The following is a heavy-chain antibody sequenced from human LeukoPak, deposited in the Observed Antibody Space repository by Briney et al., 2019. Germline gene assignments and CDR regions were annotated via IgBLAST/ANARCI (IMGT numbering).Heavy chain of an antibody. V-gene: IGHV3-48*04. CDR2: ISSSSSTI. CDR1: GFTFSSYS. D-gene: IGHD2-15*01. J-gene: IGHJ3*02. CDR3: ARDRGYCSGGSCFRNDAFDI. Sequence: GGSLRLSCAASGFTFSSYSMNWVRQAPGKGLEWVSYISSSSSTIYYADSVKGRFTISRDNAKNSLYLQMNSLRAEDTAVYYCARDRGYCSGGSCFRNDAFDIWGQGTMVTVSS.